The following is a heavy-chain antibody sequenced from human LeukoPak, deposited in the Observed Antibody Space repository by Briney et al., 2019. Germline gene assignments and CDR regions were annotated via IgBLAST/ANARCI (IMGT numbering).Heavy chain of an antibody. V-gene: IGHV3-23*01. D-gene: IGHD5-18*01. J-gene: IGHJ4*02. CDR3: AKGDRGYSYGLADY. CDR1: GFTFSSYA. CDR2: ISGSGGST. Sequence: GGSLRLSCAASGFTFSSYAMSWVRQAPGKGLEWVSAISGSGGSTYYADSVKGRFTVSRDNSKNTLYLQMNSLRAEDTAVYYCAKGDRGYSYGLADYWGPGTLVTVSS.